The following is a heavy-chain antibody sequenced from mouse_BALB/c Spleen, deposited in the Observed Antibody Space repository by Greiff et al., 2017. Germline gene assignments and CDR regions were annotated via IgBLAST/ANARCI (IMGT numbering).Heavy chain of an antibody. CDR2: IFPGSGNT. CDR3: ARDGPAWFAY. Sequence: QVQLQQSGPELVKPGASVKISCKASGYSFTSYYIHWVKQRPGQGLEWIGWIFPGSGNTKYNEKFKGKATLTADTSSSTAYMQLSSLTSEDSAVYFCARDGPAWFAYWGQGTLVTVSA. CDR1: GYSFTSYY. J-gene: IGHJ3*01. V-gene: IGHV1-66*01. D-gene: IGHD2-3*01.